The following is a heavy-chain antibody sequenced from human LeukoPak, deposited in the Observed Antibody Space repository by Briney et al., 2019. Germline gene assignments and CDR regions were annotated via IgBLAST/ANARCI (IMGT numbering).Heavy chain of an antibody. CDR3: ARGGERSSGWYSTYY. D-gene: IGHD6-19*01. CDR1: GGSFSGYC. Sequence: PSETLSLTCAVYGGSFSGYCWSWIRQPPGKGPEWIGEITHSGSTNYNPSLKSRVTISVDPYKNQFSLKLSSVTAADTAVYYCARGGERSSGWYSTYYWGQGTLVTVSS. J-gene: IGHJ4*02. CDR2: ITHSGST. V-gene: IGHV4-34*01.